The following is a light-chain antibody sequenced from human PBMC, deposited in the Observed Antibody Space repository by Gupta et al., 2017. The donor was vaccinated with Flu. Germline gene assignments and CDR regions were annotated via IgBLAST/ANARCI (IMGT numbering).Light chain of an antibody. V-gene: IGKV3-11*01. J-gene: IGKJ3*01. Sequence: EIVLTQSPATLSSSPGERATLSCRASQSVSNYLAWSQQKPGQGPRLLINDASHRATGIPAKFSAGGSGTDFTRTIAGLEPEDFAFYYCQQRNNWPPTFGPGTKVEIK. CDR1: QSVSNY. CDR3: QQRNNWPPT. CDR2: DAS.